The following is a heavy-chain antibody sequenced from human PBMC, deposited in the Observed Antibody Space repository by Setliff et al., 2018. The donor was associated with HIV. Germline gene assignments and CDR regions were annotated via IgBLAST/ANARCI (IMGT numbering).Heavy chain of an antibody. Sequence: GASVKVSCKASGYMFTDYYIHWVRQAPGQGLEWMGWINPKSGDTKYGQSFQGRVTMTRDTSISTAYMELTGLRSEDTAVYYCASPMFYDGTVVWGQGTLVTVSS. CDR2: INPKSGDT. V-gene: IGHV1-2*02. D-gene: IGHD1-1*01. CDR1: GYMFTDYY. CDR3: ASPMFYDGTVV. J-gene: IGHJ4*02.